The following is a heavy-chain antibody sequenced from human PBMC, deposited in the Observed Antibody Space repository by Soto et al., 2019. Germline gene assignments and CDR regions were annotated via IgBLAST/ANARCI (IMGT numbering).Heavy chain of an antibody. CDR2: IIPILGIA. J-gene: IGHJ6*03. CDR1: GGTFSSYT. V-gene: IGHV1-69*02. D-gene: IGHD5-18*01. CDR3: ARSSDTAMVKDYYYMDV. Sequence: QVQLVQSGAEVKKPGSSVKVSCKASGGTFSSYTISWVRQAPGQGLEWMGRIIPILGIANYAQKFQGRVTITADKSTSTVYMELSSLRSEDTAVYYCARSSDTAMVKDYYYMDVWGKGTTVTVSS.